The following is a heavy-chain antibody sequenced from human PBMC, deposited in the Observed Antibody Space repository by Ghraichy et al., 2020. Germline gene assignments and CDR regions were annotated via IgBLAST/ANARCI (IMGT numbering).Heavy chain of an antibody. CDR1: GFIFSGYW. Sequence: GESLNISCAASGFIFSGYWMSWVRQAPGKGLEWVANIKKDGSEKYYVDSVKGRFTISRDNAKNSLYLQMNSLRAEDTAVYYCARDLGSVWYFDYWGQGTLVTVSS. D-gene: IGHD6-19*01. J-gene: IGHJ4*02. V-gene: IGHV3-7*01. CDR2: IKKDGSEK. CDR3: ARDLGSVWYFDY.